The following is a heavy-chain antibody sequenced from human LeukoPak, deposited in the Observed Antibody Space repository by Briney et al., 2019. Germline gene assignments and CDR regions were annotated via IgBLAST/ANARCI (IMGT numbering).Heavy chain of an antibody. CDR2: IKSTGDGGTA. CDR3: TTAKTRLDAFDL. D-gene: IGHD5-12*01. J-gene: IGHJ3*01. CDR1: GFIFSNVW. Sequence: PGGSLRLSCAASGFIFSNVWMNWVRQAPGKGLEWVGRIKSTGDGGTADNAAPVKGRFTISRDDSRNTLYLQMNSLKTEDTAAYYCTTAKTRLDAFDLWGQGTMVTVSS. V-gene: IGHV3-15*07.